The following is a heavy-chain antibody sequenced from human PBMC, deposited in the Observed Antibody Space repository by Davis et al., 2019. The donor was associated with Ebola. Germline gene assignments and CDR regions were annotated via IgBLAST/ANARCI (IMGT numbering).Heavy chain of an antibody. D-gene: IGHD6-6*01. CDR3: ARHPYSTSSIDC. Sequence: GESLKISCQGSGYSFTNYWIGWVRQLPGKGLEWMGIIYPGDSDTRYSPSFQGQVTISADKSISTAYLQWSSLKASVTAMYYCARHPYSTSSIDCWGQGTLVTVSS. CDR1: GYSFTNYW. J-gene: IGHJ4*02. CDR2: IYPGDSDT. V-gene: IGHV5-51*01.